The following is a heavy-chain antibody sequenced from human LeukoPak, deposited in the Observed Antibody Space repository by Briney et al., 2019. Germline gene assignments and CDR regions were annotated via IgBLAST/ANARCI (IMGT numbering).Heavy chain of an antibody. CDR2: ISAYNGNT. J-gene: IGHJ6*03. CDR1: GYTFTSYG. D-gene: IGHD3-10*01. V-gene: IGHV1-18*01. Sequence: AASVKVSCKASGYTFTSYGISWVRQAPGQGLEWMGWISAYNGNTNYAQKLQGRVTMTTDTSTSTAYMELRSLRSEDTAVYYCARAPPKRVRGNYYYMDVWGKGTTVTISS. CDR3: ARAPPKRVRGNYYYMDV.